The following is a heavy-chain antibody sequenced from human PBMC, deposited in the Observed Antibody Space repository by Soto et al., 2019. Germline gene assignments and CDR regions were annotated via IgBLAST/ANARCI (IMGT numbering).Heavy chain of an antibody. D-gene: IGHD6-6*01. J-gene: IGHJ4*02. V-gene: IGHV4-59*08. CDR3: ASPMTPPRAPAWHYFDS. CDR2: IYYSGST. Sequence: SETLSLTCTVSGGSITDYYWSWIRQPPGKGLEWIGFIYYSGSTNYNPSLRRRDTMSADVSKNQFSLRLTSVTPAATARECCASPMTPPRAPAWHYFDSWGQGILVTDS. CDR1: GGSITDYY.